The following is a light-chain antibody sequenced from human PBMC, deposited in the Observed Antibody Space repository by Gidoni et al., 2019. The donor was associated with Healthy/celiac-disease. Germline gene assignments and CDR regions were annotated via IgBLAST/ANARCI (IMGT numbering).Light chain of an antibody. CDR1: QRVSSN. Sequence: ETVMTQSPATLSVSQGERATLSCRASQRVSSNLDWYQQKPGQATRLLIYGASNMETGIPARFSGSGSGTEFTLTISSLQSEDFAVYYCQQYNNWPPWTFGQGTKVEIK. V-gene: IGKV3-15*01. J-gene: IGKJ1*01. CDR2: GAS. CDR3: QQYNNWPPWT.